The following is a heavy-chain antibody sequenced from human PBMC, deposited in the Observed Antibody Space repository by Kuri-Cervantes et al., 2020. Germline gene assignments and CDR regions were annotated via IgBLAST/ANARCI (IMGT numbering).Heavy chain of an antibody. V-gene: IGHV4-30-4*01. CDR2: IYYSGST. CDR3: ASTYGGWPPADY. CDR1: GGSISSGDYY. Sequence: SETLSLTCTVSGGSISSGDYYWSWIRQPPGKGLEWIGYIYYSGSTYYNPSLKSRVTISVDTSKNQFSLKLSSATAADTAVYYCASTYGGWPPADYWGQGTLVTVSS. J-gene: IGHJ4*02. D-gene: IGHD5-24*01.